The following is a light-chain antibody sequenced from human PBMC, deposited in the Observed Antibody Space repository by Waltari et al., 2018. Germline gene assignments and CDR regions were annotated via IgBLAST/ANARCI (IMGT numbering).Light chain of an antibody. J-gene: IGLJ2*01. CDR1: SSDVGNYNL. CDR3: CSYAGSGSSVV. Sequence: QSALTQPAPLSGSPGQSITISCTGTSSDVGNYNLVSWYQQHPGKAPKLIIYEVSQRPSGVSNRFSGSKSGTTASLTISGLQAEDEADFYCCSYAGSGSSVVFGGGTKLTVL. CDR2: EVS. V-gene: IGLV2-23*02.